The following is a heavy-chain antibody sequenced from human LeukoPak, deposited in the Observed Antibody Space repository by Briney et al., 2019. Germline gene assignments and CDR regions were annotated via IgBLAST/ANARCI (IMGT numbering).Heavy chain of an antibody. CDR2: ISGSGGST. D-gene: IGHD3-22*01. V-gene: IGHV3-23*01. J-gene: IGHJ4*02. CDR3: AKDLYYDSSGYYFDY. CDR1: GFTFSSYA. Sequence: GGSLRLSCAASGFTFSSYAMSWVRQAPGKGLEWVSAISGSGGSTYYADSVKGRFTISRDNSKNTVYLQMNSLRAEDTAVYYCAKDLYYDSSGYYFDYWGQGTLVTVSS.